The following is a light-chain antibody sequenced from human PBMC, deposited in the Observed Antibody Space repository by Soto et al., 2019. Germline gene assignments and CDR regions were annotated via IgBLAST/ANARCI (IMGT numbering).Light chain of an antibody. Sequence: DIVMTQSPDSLAVSLGERATINCKSSQSVLSSSNNLNYLAWYQQKPGQPPKLLIYWASTRKSGVPDRFSGSGSGTDFTLTISSLQAEDVAVYYCQQCYSSPITFGGGTKLEI. CDR3: QQCYSSPIT. V-gene: IGKV4-1*01. J-gene: IGKJ4*01. CDR2: WAS. CDR1: QSVLSSSNNLNY.